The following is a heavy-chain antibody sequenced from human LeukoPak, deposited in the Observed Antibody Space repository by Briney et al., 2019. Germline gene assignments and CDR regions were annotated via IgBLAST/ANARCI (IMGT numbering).Heavy chain of an antibody. J-gene: IGHJ6*03. CDR2: INSDGSST. CDR1: GFTFSSHW. Sequence: QPGGSLRLSCAASGFTFSSHWMHWVRQAPGKGLVWVSRINSDGSSTSYADSVKGRFTISRDNAKNTLYLQMNSLRAEDTAVCYCARVSSGSYFGYYYYYMDVWGKGTTVTVSS. D-gene: IGHD1-26*01. CDR3: ARVSSGSYFGYYYYYMDV. V-gene: IGHV3-74*01.